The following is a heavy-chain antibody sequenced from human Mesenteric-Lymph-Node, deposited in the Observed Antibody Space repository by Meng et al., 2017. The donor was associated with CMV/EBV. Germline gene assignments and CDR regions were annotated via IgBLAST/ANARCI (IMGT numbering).Heavy chain of an antibody. CDR2: IYQSGTT. CDR1: GYSISSGYF. V-gene: IGHV4-38-2*02. Sequence: SETLSLTCTVSGYSISSGYFWGWVRKPPRKGLEWIASIYQSGTTFSNPSLKSRVTISIDTSKNQFSLRLSSVTAADTAVYYCARDEQWRGTRGFDSWGQGTLVTVSS. J-gene: IGHJ4*02. CDR3: ARDEQWRGTRGFDS. D-gene: IGHD6-19*01.